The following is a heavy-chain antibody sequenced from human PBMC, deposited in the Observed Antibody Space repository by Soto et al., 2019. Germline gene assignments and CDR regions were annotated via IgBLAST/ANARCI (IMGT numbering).Heavy chain of an antibody. CDR2: VFYSGST. CDR3: ASSQRGSYFDY. J-gene: IGHJ4*02. CDR1: GGSISSSSYY. D-gene: IGHD5-12*01. Sequence: QLQLQESGPGLVKPSETLSLTCTVSGGSISSSSYYWGWIRQPPGKGLEWIGNVFYSGSTYYNPSLKSRVPXSXXTSNNQFPLKLSSVTAADTAVYSCASSQRGSYFDYWGQGTLVTVSS. V-gene: IGHV4-39*01.